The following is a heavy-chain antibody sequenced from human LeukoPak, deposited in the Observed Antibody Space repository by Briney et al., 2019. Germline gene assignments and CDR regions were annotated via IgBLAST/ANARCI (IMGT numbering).Heavy chain of an antibody. CDR1: GFTFNNYG. CDR3: AKEVRWYFGY. Sequence: GGSLRLSCAASGFTFNNYGMHWVRQAPGKGLEWVAVISYDGRNIHYPDSVKGRFTISRDISTDTLWLQMDSLRTEDTAVYYCAKEVRWYFGYWGQGTLVTVSS. V-gene: IGHV3-30*18. J-gene: IGHJ4*02. D-gene: IGHD6-13*01. CDR2: ISYDGRNI.